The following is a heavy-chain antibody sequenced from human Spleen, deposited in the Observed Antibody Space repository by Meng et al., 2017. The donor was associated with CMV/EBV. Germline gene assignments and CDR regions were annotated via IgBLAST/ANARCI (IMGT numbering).Heavy chain of an antibody. CDR2: IIPIFGTA. CDR1: GGTFSSCA. D-gene: IGHD2-15*01. Sequence: SGGTFSSCAISWVRQAPGQGLEWMGGIIPIFGTANYAQEFQGRVTITTDESTSTAYMELSSLRSEDTAVYYCARDCSGGSCYDWFDPWGQGTLVTVSS. CDR3: ARDCSGGSCYDWFDP. V-gene: IGHV1-69*05. J-gene: IGHJ5*02.